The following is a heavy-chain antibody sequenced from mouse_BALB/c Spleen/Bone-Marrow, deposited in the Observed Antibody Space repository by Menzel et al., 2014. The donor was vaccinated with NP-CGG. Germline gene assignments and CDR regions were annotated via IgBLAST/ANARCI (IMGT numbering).Heavy chain of an antibody. CDR3: ARQREVRPYYYAMDY. V-gene: IGHV5-9-3*01. Sequence: EVQRVESGGGLVKPGGPLKLSCAASGFTFSSYAMSWVRQTPEKRLEWVATISSGGSYTYYPDSVKGRFTISRDNAKNTLYLQMSSLRSEDTAMYYCARQREVRPYYYAMDYWGQGTSVTVSS. J-gene: IGHJ4*01. CDR1: GFTFSSYA. D-gene: IGHD2-14*01. CDR2: ISSGGSYT.